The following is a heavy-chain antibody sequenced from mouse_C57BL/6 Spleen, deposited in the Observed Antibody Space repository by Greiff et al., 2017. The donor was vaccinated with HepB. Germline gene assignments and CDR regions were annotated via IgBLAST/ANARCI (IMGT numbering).Heavy chain of an antibody. CDR2: ISSGGSYT. CDR1: GFTFSSYG. Sequence: EVNVVESGGDLVKPGGSLKLSCAASGFTFSSYGMSWVRQTPDKRLEWVATISSGGSYTYYPDSVKGRFTISRDNAKNTLYLQMSSLKSEDTAMYYCASYGSSYGYFDVWGTGTTVTVSS. CDR3: ASYGSSYGYFDV. D-gene: IGHD1-1*01. V-gene: IGHV5-6*01. J-gene: IGHJ1*03.